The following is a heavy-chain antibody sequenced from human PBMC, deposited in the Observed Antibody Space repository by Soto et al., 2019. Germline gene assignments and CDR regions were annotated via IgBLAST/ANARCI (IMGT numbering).Heavy chain of an antibody. V-gene: IGHV4-39*01. CDR3: ARHLRVEYSSSSAKSKDYYYYYMDV. J-gene: IGHJ6*03. Sequence: SETLSLTCTVSGGSISSSSYYWGWIRQPPGKGLEWIGSIYYSGSTYYNPSLKSRITISVDTSKNQFSLKLSSVTAADTAVYYCARHLRVEYSSSSAKSKDYYYYYMDVWGKGTTVTVSS. CDR2: IYYSGST. D-gene: IGHD6-6*01. CDR1: GGSISSSSYY.